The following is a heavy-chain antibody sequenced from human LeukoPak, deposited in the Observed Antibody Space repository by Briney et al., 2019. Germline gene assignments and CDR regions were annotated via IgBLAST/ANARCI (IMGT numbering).Heavy chain of an antibody. V-gene: IGHV3-23*01. CDR3: AKPVSGGLAVTADWFHP. Sequence: GGSLRLSCAASGLAFSFYAMSWLRQPPGKGLEWVSTINANSGTTSYAASVRGRSTISRDNSKNTLYLQVNTLRADDTATYYCAKPVSGGLAVTADWFHPWGQGTLVVVSS. J-gene: IGHJ5*01. D-gene: IGHD6-19*01. CDR1: GLAFSFYA. CDR2: INANSGTT.